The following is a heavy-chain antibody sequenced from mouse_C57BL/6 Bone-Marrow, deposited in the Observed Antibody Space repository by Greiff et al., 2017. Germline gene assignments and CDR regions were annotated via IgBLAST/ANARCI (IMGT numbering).Heavy chain of an antibody. CDR1: GYTFTNYW. Sequence: QVHVKQSGAELVRPGTSVKMSCKASGYTFTNYWIGWAKQRPGHGLEWIGDIYPGGGYTNYNEKFKGKATLTADKSSSTAYMQFSSLTSEDSAIYYCARSDRRGYFDVWGTGTTVTVSS. CDR2: IYPGGGYT. CDR3: ARSDRRGYFDV. J-gene: IGHJ1*03. V-gene: IGHV1-63*01.